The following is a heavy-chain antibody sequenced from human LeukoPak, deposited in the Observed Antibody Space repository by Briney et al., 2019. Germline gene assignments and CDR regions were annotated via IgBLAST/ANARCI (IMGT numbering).Heavy chain of an antibody. J-gene: IGHJ4*02. CDR2: PSDSGGRT. D-gene: IGHD3-22*01. CDR3: AKRGVVIRVILVGFHKEAYYFDS. Sequence: PGGSLRLSCAVSGISLSNYGMSWVRQAPGKGLEWVAGPSDSGGRTNYADSVKGRFTISRDNSKNTLYLQMNSLRVEDTAVYFCAKRGVVIRVILVGFHKEAYYFDSWGQGALVTVSS. V-gene: IGHV3-23*01. CDR1: GISLSNYG.